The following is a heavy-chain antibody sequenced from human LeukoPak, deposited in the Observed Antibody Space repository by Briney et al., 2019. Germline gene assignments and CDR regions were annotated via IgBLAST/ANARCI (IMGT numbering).Heavy chain of an antibody. D-gene: IGHD1-26*01. CDR2: IYYSGST. CDR3: ARDRVGLNWFDP. J-gene: IGHJ5*02. CDR1: GGSISSYY. Sequence: PSETLSLTCTVSGGSISSYYWSWIRQRPGKGLEWIGYIYYSGSTNYNPSLKSRVTISVDTSKNQFSLKLSSVTAADTAVYYCARDRVGLNWFDPWGQGTLVTVSS. V-gene: IGHV4-59*01.